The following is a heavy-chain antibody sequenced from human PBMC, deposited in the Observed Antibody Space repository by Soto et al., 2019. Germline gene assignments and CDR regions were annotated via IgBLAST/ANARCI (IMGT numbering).Heavy chain of an antibody. V-gene: IGHV3-30-3*01. D-gene: IGHD1-26*01. CDR2: ISYDGSNN. CDR1: GFTFSSYA. CDR3: ARDFGSLGATIDY. J-gene: IGHJ4*02. Sequence: GGSLRLSCAASGFTFSSYAMHWVRQAPGKGLEWVAVISYDGSNNYYADSVKGRFTISRDNSKNTLYLQMNSLRAEDTAVYYCARDFGSLGATIDYWGQGTLVTVSS.